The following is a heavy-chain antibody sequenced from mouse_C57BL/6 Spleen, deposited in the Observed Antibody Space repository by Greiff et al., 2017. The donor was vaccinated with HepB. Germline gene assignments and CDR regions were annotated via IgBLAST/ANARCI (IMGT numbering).Heavy chain of an antibody. J-gene: IGHJ4*01. CDR1: GYTFTDYY. CDR3: ARWTQGAMDY. V-gene: IGHV1-26*01. D-gene: IGHD3-2*02. Sequence: EVQLQQSGPELVKPGASVKISCKASGYTFTDYYMNWVKQSHGKSLEWIGDINPNNGGTSYNQKFKGKATLTVDKSSSTAYMELRSLTSEDSAVYYCARWTQGAMDYWGQGTSVTVSS. CDR2: INPNNGGT.